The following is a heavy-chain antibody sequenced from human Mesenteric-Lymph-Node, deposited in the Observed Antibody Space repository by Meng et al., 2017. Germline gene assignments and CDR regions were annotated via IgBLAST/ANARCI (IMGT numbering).Heavy chain of an antibody. V-gene: IGHV3-21*04. CDR3: AKRSTTVTSKWGDFDI. J-gene: IGHJ3*02. CDR2: IDGSGSYI. D-gene: IGHD4-17*01. CDR1: RFTFSSSS. Sequence: EGSLRLSCAASRFTFSSSSMNWVRQAPGEGLEWVSSIDGSGSYIYYADSVKGRVTISRDKAKTSMYLQMNGLRAEDTAVYYCAKRSTTVTSKWGDFDIWGQGTKVTVSS.